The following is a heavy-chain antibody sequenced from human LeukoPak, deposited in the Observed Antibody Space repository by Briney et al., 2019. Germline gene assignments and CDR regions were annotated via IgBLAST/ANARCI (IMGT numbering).Heavy chain of an antibody. CDR1: GFTFSSYS. J-gene: IGHJ3*02. Sequence: GGSLRLSCAASGFTFSSYSMNWVRQAPGKGLEWVSSISSSSSYIYYADSVKGRFTISRDNAKNSLYLQMNSLRAEDTAVYYCARYCSGGSCYSDAFDTWGQGTMVTVSS. V-gene: IGHV3-21*01. CDR3: ARYCSGGSCYSDAFDT. D-gene: IGHD2-15*01. CDR2: ISSSSSYI.